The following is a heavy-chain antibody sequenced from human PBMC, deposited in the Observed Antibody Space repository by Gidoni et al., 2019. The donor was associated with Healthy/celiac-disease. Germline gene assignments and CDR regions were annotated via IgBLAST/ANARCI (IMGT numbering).Heavy chain of an antibody. J-gene: IGHJ2*01. CDR2: IYHSGST. CDR3: ARGYGDYDYFDL. D-gene: IGHD4-17*01. Sequence: QVQLQESGPGLVKPSETLSLTCAVSGYSSSSGYYWGWIRQPPGKGLEWIGSIYHSGSTYYNPSLKSRVTISVDTSKNQFSLKLSSVTAADTAVYYCARGYGDYDYFDLWGRGTLVTVSS. V-gene: IGHV4-38-2*01. CDR1: GYSSSSGYY.